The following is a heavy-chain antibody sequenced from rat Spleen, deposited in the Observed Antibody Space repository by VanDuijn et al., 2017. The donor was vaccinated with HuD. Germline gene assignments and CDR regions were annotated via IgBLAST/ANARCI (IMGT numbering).Heavy chain of an antibody. Sequence: EVQLVESGGGLVQPGRSMKLSCAASGFTFSDYGVAWVRQAPTKGLEWVATISYGDSSGHSSTYYRDSVRGRFTISRDYASSTLYLQMNSLRSEDTATYYCARAGYLRDWYFDFWGPGTMVTVSS. CDR1: GFTFSDYG. V-gene: IGHV5-29*01. D-gene: IGHD2-5*01. J-gene: IGHJ1*01. CDR3: ARAGYLRDWYFDF. CDR2: ISYGDSSGHSST.